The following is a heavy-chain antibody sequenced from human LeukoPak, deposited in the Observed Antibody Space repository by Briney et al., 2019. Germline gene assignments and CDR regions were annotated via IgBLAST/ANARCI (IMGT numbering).Heavy chain of an antibody. J-gene: IGHJ4*02. D-gene: IGHD5-12*01. V-gene: IGHV1-69*04. CDR2: IIPILGIA. CDR1: GGTFSSYA. CDR3: ARNSGYDYTSFDY. Sequence: ASVKVSCKASGGTFSSYAISWVRQAPGQGLEWMGRIIPILGIANYAQKFQGRVTITADKSTNTAYMELSSLRSEDTAVYYCARNSGYDYTSFDYWGQGTLVTVSS.